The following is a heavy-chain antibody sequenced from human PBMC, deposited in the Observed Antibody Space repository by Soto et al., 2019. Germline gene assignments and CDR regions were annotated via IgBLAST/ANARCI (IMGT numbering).Heavy chain of an antibody. V-gene: IGHV4-31*03. CDR1: GGSISSGGYY. CDR2: IHRSGNA. CDR3: ARKNDFSRVFFYYSGLEV. D-gene: IGHD3-3*01. J-gene: IGHJ6*02. Sequence: QMQLQESGPGLVKPSQTLSLTCTVSGGSISSGGYYWSWIRQLPGKGLEWMGYIHRSGNAYYNPSRESRLTISVDTSKNQFSLQLSSVTAADTAVYYCARKNDFSRVFFYYSGLEVWGRGTTVNVS.